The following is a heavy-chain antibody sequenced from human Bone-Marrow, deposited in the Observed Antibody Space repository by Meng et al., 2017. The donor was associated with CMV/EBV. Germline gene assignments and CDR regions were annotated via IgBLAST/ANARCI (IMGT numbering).Heavy chain of an antibody. V-gene: IGHV1-2*02. CDR1: GFTFSSYA. D-gene: IGHD7-27*01. CDR2: INPNSGGT. CDR3: ARDNNWGPDY. Sequence: GGSLRLSCAASGFTFSSYAMHWVRQAPGQGLEWMGWINPNSGGTNYAQKFQGRVTMTRDTSINTGYMELSRLTSDDAAVYYCARDNNWGPDYWGQGTLVTVSS. J-gene: IGHJ4*02.